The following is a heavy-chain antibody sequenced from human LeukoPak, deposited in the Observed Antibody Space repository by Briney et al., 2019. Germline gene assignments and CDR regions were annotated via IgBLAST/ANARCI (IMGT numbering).Heavy chain of an antibody. V-gene: IGHV4-61*02. CDR3: ARRITIFGVATNWFDP. D-gene: IGHD3-3*01. J-gene: IGHJ5*02. CDR1: GGSISSGGHY. CDR2: ISSTGST. Sequence: SQTLSLTCTVSGGSISSGGHYWSWIRQPAGKGLEYLGRISSTGSTNYNPSLRSRVTISADTSKNHFSLKLTSVTAADTAEYYCARRITIFGVATNWFDPWGQGTLVTVSS.